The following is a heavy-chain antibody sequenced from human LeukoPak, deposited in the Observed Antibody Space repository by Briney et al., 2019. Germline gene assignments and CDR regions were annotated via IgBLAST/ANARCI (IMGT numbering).Heavy chain of an antibody. CDR2: ISYDGSNK. V-gene: IGHV3-30-3*01. Sequence: GGSLGLSCAASGFTFSSYAMHWVRQAPGKGLEWVAVISYDGSNKYYADSVKGRFTISRDNSKNTLYLQMNSLRAEDTAVYYCARGGLLGWSSLLIYYFDYWGQGTLVTVSS. CDR3: ARGGLLGWSSLLIYYFDY. D-gene: IGHD2-15*01. J-gene: IGHJ4*02. CDR1: GFTFSSYA.